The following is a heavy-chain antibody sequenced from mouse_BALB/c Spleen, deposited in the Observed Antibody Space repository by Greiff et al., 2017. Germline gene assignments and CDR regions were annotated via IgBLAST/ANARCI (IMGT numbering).Heavy chain of an antibody. Sequence: VKVIESGPGLVAPSQSLSITCTVSGFSLTRYGVHWVRQPPGKGLEWLGVIWAGGSTNYNSALMSRLSISKDNSKSQVFLKMNSLQTDDTAMYYCAREEGAYWGQGTLVTVSA. CDR3: AREEGAY. CDR2: IWAGGST. CDR1: GFSLTRYG. J-gene: IGHJ3*01. V-gene: IGHV2-9*02.